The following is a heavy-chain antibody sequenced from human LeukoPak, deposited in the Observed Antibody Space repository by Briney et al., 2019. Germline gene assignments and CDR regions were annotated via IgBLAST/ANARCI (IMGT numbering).Heavy chain of an antibody. CDR3: ARGSLGYCGTTTCYPWFDP. Sequence: SETLSLTCTVSGGSIRSSSYYWGWIRQPPGKGLEWIGNIYYSGSTYYNPSLKSRVTISVDTSKNQFSLKLSSVTAADAAVYYCARGSLGYCGTTTCYPWFDPWGQGTLVTVSS. D-gene: IGHD2-2*01. V-gene: IGHV4-39*07. CDR2: IYYSGST. J-gene: IGHJ5*02. CDR1: GGSIRSSSYY.